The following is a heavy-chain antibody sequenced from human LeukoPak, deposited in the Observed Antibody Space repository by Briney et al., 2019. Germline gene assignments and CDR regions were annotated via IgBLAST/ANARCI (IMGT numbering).Heavy chain of an antibody. CDR1: GFTFSSYS. CDR3: ARAYCSSTSCYPYYYYYGMDV. Sequence: PGGSPRLSCAASGFTFSSYSMNWVRQAPGKGLEWVSSISSSSSYIYYADSVKGRFTISRDNAKNSLYLQMNSLRAEDTAVYYCARAYCSSTSCYPYYYYYGMDVWGQGTTVTVSS. J-gene: IGHJ6*02. V-gene: IGHV3-21*01. D-gene: IGHD2-2*01. CDR2: ISSSSSYI.